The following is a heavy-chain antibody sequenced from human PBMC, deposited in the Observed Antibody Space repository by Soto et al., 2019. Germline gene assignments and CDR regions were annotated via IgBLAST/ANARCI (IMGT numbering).Heavy chain of an antibody. CDR2: IISSSSYT. J-gene: IGHJ6*02. D-gene: IGHD3-3*01. Sequence: GGSLRLSCAASGFTFSDYYMSWIRQAPGKGLEWVSYIISSSSYTNYADSVKGRITISRDNAKNSLYLKMDSLRAEDTAVYYCARDARRRGLYYDFWSGYYTDYYYGMDVWGQGTTVTVSS. CDR3: ARDARRRGLYYDFWSGYYTDYYYGMDV. CDR1: GFTFSDYY. V-gene: IGHV3-11*06.